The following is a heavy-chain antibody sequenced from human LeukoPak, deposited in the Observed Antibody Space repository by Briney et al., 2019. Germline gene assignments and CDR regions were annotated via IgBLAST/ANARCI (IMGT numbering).Heavy chain of an antibody. CDR2: INPSGGST. J-gene: IGHJ6*03. CDR3: ARSGGSNYYYYYMDV. Sequence: GASVKVSCKASGGTFSSYAISWVRQAPGQGLEWMGIINPSGGSTSYAQKFQGRVTMTRDTSTSTVYMELSSLRSEDTAVYYCARSGGSNYYYYYMDVWGKGTTVTVSS. CDR1: GGTFSSYA. D-gene: IGHD3-16*01. V-gene: IGHV1-46*01.